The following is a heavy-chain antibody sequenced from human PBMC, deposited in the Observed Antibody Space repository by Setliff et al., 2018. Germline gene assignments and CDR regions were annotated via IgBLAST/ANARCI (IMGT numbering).Heavy chain of an antibody. J-gene: IGHJ1*01. V-gene: IGHV5-51*01. CDR3: ARRAVTAEDFQH. CDR2: IYPGDPET. D-gene: IGHD4-17*01. Sequence: GESLKISCKGSGYSFSTHWIGWVRQMPGKGLEWMAMIYPGDPETRYSPSFQGQVSISVDKSISSAYLQFSSLKASDTALYYCARRAVTAEDFQHWGHGTLVTVSS. CDR1: GYSFSTHW.